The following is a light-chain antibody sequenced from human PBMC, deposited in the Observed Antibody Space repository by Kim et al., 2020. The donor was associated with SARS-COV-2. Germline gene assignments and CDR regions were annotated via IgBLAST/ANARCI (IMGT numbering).Light chain of an antibody. CDR2: AAS. J-gene: IGKJ2*01. CDR3: QQSGSSPKYT. Sequence: EIVLTQSPDTLSLSPGERVTLSCRASQSVSSNSLAWYQQKPGQAPRLLFYAASSRATGIPDRFSGSGSGTDFILTISRLEPEDSAVYYCQQSGSSPKYTFGQGTRLEI. V-gene: IGKV3-20*01. CDR1: QSVSSNS.